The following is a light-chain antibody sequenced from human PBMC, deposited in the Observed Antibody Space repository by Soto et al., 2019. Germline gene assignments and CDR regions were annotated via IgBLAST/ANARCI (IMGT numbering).Light chain of an antibody. V-gene: IGKV3-11*01. J-gene: IGKJ1*01. CDR3: QQRDNWPRT. Sequence: EVVLTQSPATLSLSPGERSTLSCRASQSVNSYLAWYQLKPGQAPRLLIYDASKRATGIPARFSGSGSGTDFTLTISSLEPEDFVVYYCQQRDNWPRTFGQGTKVDIK. CDR1: QSVNSY. CDR2: DAS.